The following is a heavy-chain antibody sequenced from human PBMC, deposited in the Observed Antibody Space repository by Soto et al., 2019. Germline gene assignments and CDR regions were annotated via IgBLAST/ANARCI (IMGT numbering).Heavy chain of an antibody. CDR2: INYSGST. CDR1: GVSISSSSYY. V-gene: IGHV4-39*01. J-gene: IGHJ4*02. D-gene: IGHD2-2*01. CDR3: ARSIRRSLYLVVPAATMVGY. Sequence: SETLSLTCTVSGVSISSSSYYWGWIRQPPGKGLEWIGSINYSGSTNYNPSLKSRVTISVDTSKNQFSLKLSSVTAADTAAYYCARSIRRSLYLVVPAATMVGYWGQGTLVTVSS.